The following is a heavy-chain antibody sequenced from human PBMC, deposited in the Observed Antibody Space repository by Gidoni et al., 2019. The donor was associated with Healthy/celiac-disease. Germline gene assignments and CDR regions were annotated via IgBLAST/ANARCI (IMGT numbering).Heavy chain of an antibody. Sequence: EVQLVESGGGLVQPGGSLRLPCPASGFTFSSYWMSWVRQAPGKGLEWVANIKQDGSEKYYVDSVKGRFTISRDNAKNSLYLQMNSLRAEDTAVYYCARDQLGSGWYYLDRTDNYFDYWGQGTLVTVSS. V-gene: IGHV3-7*01. CDR3: ARDQLGSGWYYLDRTDNYFDY. CDR2: IKQDGSEK. CDR1: GFTFSSYW. D-gene: IGHD6-19*01. J-gene: IGHJ4*02.